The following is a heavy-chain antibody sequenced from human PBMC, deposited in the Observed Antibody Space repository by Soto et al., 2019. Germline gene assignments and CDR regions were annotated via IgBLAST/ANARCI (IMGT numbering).Heavy chain of an antibody. CDR2: IWYDGSQR. CDR3: ARIDDYGDYVTDY. V-gene: IGHV3-33*01. Sequence: VELVESGGGVVQPGGSLRLSCAASGFTFNTHGMHWVRQAPGKGLEWVAVIWYDGSQRYYADFVRGRFTISRDNSQITLYLQMTSLRAEDTAVYYCARIDDYGDYVTDYWGQGALVTVSS. D-gene: IGHD4-17*01. J-gene: IGHJ4*02. CDR1: GFTFNTHG.